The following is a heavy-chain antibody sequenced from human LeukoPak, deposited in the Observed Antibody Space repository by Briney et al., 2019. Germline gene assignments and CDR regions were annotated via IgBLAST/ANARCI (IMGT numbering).Heavy chain of an antibody. CDR1: GFTFSSYS. CDR3: ARGYGDYVDWFDP. D-gene: IGHD4-17*01. V-gene: IGHV3-48*01. J-gene: IGHJ5*02. Sequence: GGSLRLSCAASGFTFSSYSMNWVRQAPGKGLEWVSYISSSSSTIYYADSVKGRFTISRDNAKNSLYLQMNSLRAEDTAVYYCARGYGDYVDWFDPWGQGTLVTVSS. CDR2: ISSSSSTI.